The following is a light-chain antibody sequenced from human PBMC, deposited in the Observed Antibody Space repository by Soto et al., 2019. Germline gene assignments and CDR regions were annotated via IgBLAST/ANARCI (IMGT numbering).Light chain of an antibody. V-gene: IGLV2-14*01. CDR2: EVT. J-gene: IGLJ1*01. CDR1: SSDVGGYNY. Sequence: QSALTQPASVSGSPGQSITISCTGTSSDVGGYNYVSWYQQHPGKAPKLMIYEVTNRPSGVSNRFSGSTSGNTAGLTISGMQSADEASYYCSSFTSSSIPYVFGTGTTHTV. CDR3: SSFTSSSIPYV.